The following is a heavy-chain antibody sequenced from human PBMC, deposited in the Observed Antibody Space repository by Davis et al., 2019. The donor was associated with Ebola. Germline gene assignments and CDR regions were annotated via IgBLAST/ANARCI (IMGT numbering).Heavy chain of an antibody. Sequence: GESLKISCAASGFTLSNHALHWVRQAPGKGLEWVAVISYDGSNTYYSDSVEGRFSISRDNSKNTLYLQMNSLRAEDTAVYYCAKGGDIVVVVAATLDYYGMDVWGKGTTVTVSS. CDR1: GFTLSNHA. J-gene: IGHJ6*04. CDR3: AKGGDIVVVVAATLDYYGMDV. V-gene: IGHV3-30*04. CDR2: ISYDGSNT. D-gene: IGHD2-15*01.